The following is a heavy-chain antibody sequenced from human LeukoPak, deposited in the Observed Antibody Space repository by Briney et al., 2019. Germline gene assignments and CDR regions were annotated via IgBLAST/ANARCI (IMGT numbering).Heavy chain of an antibody. CDR3: ARELFDFDY. CDR2: ITGSGNST. J-gene: IGHJ4*02. V-gene: IGHV3-23*01. D-gene: IGHD3-10*01. CDR1: GFTFSNYA. Sequence: GGPLRLSCAVSGFTFSNYAMTWVRQPPGKGLEWVSEITGSGNSTYYADSVKGRFTISRDNSKNTLYLQMNSLRAEDTAVYYCARELFDFDYWGQGTLVTVSS.